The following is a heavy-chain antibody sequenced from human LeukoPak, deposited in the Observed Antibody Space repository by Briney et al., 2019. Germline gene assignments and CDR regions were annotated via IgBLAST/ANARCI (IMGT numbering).Heavy chain of an antibody. Sequence: PSGTLSLTCSVSDGSISSSNWWSWVRQPPGKGLEWIGEIYHSGSTNYNPSLKSRVTISVDKSKNQFSLELNSVTAADTAVYYCARGHGYSSTTKIFDYWGQGTLVTVSS. D-gene: IGHD6-19*01. CDR2: IYHSGST. J-gene: IGHJ4*02. CDR1: DGSISSSNW. V-gene: IGHV4-4*02. CDR3: ARGHGYSSTTKIFDY.